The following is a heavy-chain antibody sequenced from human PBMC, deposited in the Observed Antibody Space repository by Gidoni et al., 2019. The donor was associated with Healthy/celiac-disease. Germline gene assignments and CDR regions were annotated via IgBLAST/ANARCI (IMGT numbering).Heavy chain of an antibody. CDR3: TTVEWSLYYFDY. V-gene: IGHV3-15*01. J-gene: IGHJ4*02. Sequence: EVQLVESGGGLVKPGGSLRLTCAASGFTFGNAWLSRVRQAPGKGLEWVVRIKSKTEVGTTGYAAPVKGIFIIFSADSKNTLYLQLNSRKTDDTAVYYCTTVEWSLYYFDYWGQGTLVTVSS. D-gene: IGHD3-3*01. CDR1: GFTFGNAW. CDR2: IKSKTEVGTT.